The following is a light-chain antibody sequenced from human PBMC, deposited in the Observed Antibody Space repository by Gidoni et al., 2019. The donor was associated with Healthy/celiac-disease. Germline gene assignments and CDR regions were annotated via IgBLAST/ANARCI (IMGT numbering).Light chain of an antibody. CDR1: SSAVGGYNY. J-gene: IGLJ2*01. CDR2: EVS. Sequence: QSALAQPPSASGSPGQSVTISCTGTSSAVGGYNYVSWYQQHPGKAPTLMLYEVSKRPSGVPDRFSGSKSGNTASLTVSGLQAEDEADYYCSSYAGSNNSVFGGGTKLT. CDR3: SSYAGSNNSV. V-gene: IGLV2-8*01.